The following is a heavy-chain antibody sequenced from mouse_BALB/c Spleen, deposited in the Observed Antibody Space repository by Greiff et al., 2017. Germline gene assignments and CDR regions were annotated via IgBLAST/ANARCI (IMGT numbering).Heavy chain of an antibody. J-gene: IGHJ3*01. V-gene: IGHV1-69*02. CDR3: TRPDGYYPFAY. Sequence: QVQLQQPGAELVRPGASVKLSCKASGYTFTSYWINWVKQRPGQGLELIGNIYPSDSYTNYHQKFKDKATLTVDKSSSTAYMQLSSPTSEDSAVYYCTRPDGYYPFAYWGQGTLVTVSA. D-gene: IGHD2-3*01. CDR1: GYTFTSYW. CDR2: IYPSDSYT.